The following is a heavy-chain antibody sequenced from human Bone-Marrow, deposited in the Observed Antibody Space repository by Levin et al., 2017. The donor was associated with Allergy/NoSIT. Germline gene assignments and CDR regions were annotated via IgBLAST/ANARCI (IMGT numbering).Heavy chain of an antibody. CDR3: ARDTIVVVTGYGMDG. CDR2: ISSSGSTI. Sequence: GESLKISCAASGFTFSDYYMSWIRQAPGKGLEWVSYISSSGSTIYYADSVKGRFTISRDNAKNSLYLQMNSLRAEDTAVYYCARDTIVVVTGYGMDGWGQGTTVTVSS. D-gene: IGHD3-22*01. J-gene: IGHJ6*02. CDR1: GFTFSDYY. V-gene: IGHV3-11*01.